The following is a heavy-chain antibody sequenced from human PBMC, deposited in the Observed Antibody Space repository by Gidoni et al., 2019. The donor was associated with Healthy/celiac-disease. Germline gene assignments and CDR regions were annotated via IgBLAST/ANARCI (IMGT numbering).Heavy chain of an antibody. CDR1: GGSVSSGSYY. J-gene: IGHJ4*02. V-gene: IGHV4-61*01. CDR2: IYYSGRT. Sequence: QVQLQESGPGLVKPSETLSRTCTVSGGSVSSGSYYWSWIRQPPGKGLEWSGYIYYSGRTNYNPSLKSRVTISVDTSKNHFSLNLSSVTAADTAVYYCARAPRKVGGDYWGQGTLVTVSS. D-gene: IGHD3-10*01. CDR3: ARAPRKVGGDY.